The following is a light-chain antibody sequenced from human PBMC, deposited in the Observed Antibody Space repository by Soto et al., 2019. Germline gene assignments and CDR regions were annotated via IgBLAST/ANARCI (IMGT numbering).Light chain of an antibody. Sequence: QSVLTQPPSASGTPGQRVTISCSGSSSNIRSNAVNWYQQLPGTAPKLLIYTNNQRPSGVPDRFSGSKSGTSASLAISGLQSEDEADYYCAGWDDSLNGPVFGGGTKVTVL. CDR1: SSNIRSNA. CDR2: TNN. J-gene: IGLJ3*02. V-gene: IGLV1-44*01. CDR3: AGWDDSLNGPV.